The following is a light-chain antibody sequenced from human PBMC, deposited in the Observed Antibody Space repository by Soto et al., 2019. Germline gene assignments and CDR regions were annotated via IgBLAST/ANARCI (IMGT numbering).Light chain of an antibody. J-gene: IGLJ1*01. CDR1: SSDVGGYNY. CDR3: SSYGGDNNYL. V-gene: IGLV2-11*01. CDR2: DVS. Sequence: QSALTQPHSVSGSPGQSVTISCTGTSSDVGGYNYVSWYQHHPGKAPKLIIYDVSERPSGVPDRFSGSKSGNTGNTASLTISGLQAEDEADYYCSSYGGDNNYLFATGTKVTVL.